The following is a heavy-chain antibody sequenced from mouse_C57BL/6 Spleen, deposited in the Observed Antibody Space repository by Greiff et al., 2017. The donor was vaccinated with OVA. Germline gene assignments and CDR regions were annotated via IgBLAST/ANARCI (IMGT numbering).Heavy chain of an antibody. CDR3: ARRELGRRDDAMDY. Sequence: EVQLQQSGPELVKPGASVKIPCKASGYTFTDYNMDWVKQSHGKSLEWIGDINPNNGGTIYNQKFKGKATLTVDKSSSTAYMELRSLTSEDTAVYYCARRELGRRDDAMDYWGQGTSVTVSS. CDR1: GYTFTDYN. CDR2: INPNNGGT. J-gene: IGHJ4*01. D-gene: IGHD4-1*01. V-gene: IGHV1-18*01.